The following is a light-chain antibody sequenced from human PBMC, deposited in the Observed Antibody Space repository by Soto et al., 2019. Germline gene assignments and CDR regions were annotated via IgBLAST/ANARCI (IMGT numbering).Light chain of an antibody. CDR3: QQSYSTAGIYT. CDR2: DAS. V-gene: IGKV1-5*01. CDR1: HLLNGW. Sequence: DIQMTQSPSTLSASVGDRVTITCRASHLLNGWLAWYQRKPGKAPKLLIYDASTLQSGVPSRFTGSGSGTDFALIISSLQPDDFATYYCQQSYSTAGIYTFGQGTKLEIK. J-gene: IGKJ2*01.